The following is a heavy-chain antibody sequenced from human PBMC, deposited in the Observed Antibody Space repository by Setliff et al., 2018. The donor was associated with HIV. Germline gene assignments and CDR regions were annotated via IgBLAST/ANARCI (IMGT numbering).Heavy chain of an antibody. D-gene: IGHD1-26*01. Sequence: ASVKVSCKPSGYTFTSYAISWVRQAPGQGLEGMGWISPYNGNTNYAQKFHGRVTMTTDTSTRTAYMEMRGLTYDDTAVYYCARASGGNAVENGFDIWGQGTMVTVSS. J-gene: IGHJ3*02. CDR1: GYTFTSYA. CDR3: ARASGGNAVENGFDI. V-gene: IGHV1-18*01. CDR2: ISPYNGNT.